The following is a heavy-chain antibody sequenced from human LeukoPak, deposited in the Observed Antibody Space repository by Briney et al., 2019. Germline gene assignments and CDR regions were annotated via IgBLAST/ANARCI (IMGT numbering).Heavy chain of an antibody. CDR3: ARQGAGWGSYRPINY. CDR2: INHSGST. V-gene: IGHV4-39*01. J-gene: IGHJ4*02. CDR1: GGSIISSSFW. Sequence: PSETLSLTCTVSGGSIISSSFWWGWIRQPPGKGLEWIGEINHSGSTNYNPSLKSRATISVDTSKNQFSLKLSSVTAADTAVYYCARQGAGWGSYRPINYWGQGTLVTVSS. D-gene: IGHD3-16*02.